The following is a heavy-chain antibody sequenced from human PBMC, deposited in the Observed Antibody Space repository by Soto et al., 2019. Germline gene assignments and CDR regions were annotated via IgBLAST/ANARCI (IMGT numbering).Heavy chain of an antibody. D-gene: IGHD3-22*01. CDR1: GFTFSSYW. Sequence: EVQLVESGGGLVQPGGSLRLSCAASGFTFSSYWMHWVRQAPGKGLVWVSRINSDGSSTNYADSVRGRFTISRDNAKNTLYLQMNSLRVEDTSVYYCAWLNPISSWGQGTLVTVSS. V-gene: IGHV3-74*01. CDR3: AWLNPISS. J-gene: IGHJ5*02. CDR2: INSDGSST.